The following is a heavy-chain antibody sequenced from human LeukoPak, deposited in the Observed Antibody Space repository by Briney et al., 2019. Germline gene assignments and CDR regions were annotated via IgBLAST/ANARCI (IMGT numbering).Heavy chain of an antibody. Sequence: TSXXSFTSXXMXWVGQXXXXXREWLSYISGPGTTTKYAASVKGRFTISRDNSKNTLYLQMNSLRAEDTAVYYCAKDTQYSGSYFDSWGQGTLVTVSS. CDR2: ISGPGTTT. J-gene: IGHJ4*02. V-gene: IGHV3-48*01. CDR1: XXSFTSXX. D-gene: IGHD1-26*01. CDR3: AKDTQYSGSYFDS.